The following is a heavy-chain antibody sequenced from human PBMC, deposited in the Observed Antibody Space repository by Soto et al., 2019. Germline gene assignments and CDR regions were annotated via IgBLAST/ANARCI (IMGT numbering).Heavy chain of an antibody. CDR3: ARDRGGVASNWFDP. J-gene: IGHJ5*02. V-gene: IGHV4-59*01. CDR2: IHYSGSA. CDR1: GGSISSYY. Sequence: SETLSLTCTVSGGSISSYYWSWIRQPPGKGLEWIGYIHYSGSAKYNPSLKSRVTISVDTSKNQFSLKLSSVTAADTAVYYCARDRGGVASNWFDPWGQGTLVTVSS. D-gene: IGHD3-10*01.